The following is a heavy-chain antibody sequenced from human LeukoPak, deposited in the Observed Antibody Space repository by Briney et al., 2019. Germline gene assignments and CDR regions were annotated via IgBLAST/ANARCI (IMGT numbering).Heavy chain of an antibody. J-gene: IGHJ4*02. Sequence: ASVKVSCKASGYTFTSYDINWVRQATGQGLEWMGWMNPNSGNTGYAQKFQGRVTMTRNTSISTAYMELSSLRSEDTAVYYCARIHDYVWGSYRYFDYWGQGTLVTVSS. CDR3: ARIHDYVWGSYRYFDY. CDR1: GYTFTSYD. CDR2: MNPNSGNT. D-gene: IGHD3-16*02. V-gene: IGHV1-8*01.